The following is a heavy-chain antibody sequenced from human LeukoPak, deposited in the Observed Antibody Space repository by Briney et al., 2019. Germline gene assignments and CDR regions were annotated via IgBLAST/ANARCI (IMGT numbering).Heavy chain of an antibody. CDR3: ARGVGTDY. Sequence: QPGGSLRLSCAASGFPFTSYEMNWVRQGPGKGLEWISYISFSGNTIYFADSVKGRFTISRDNAKNSLYLQMNSLRADDTAVYYCARGVGTDYWGQGTLVTVSS. J-gene: IGHJ4*02. CDR1: GFPFTSYE. CDR2: ISFSGNTI. D-gene: IGHD1-26*01. V-gene: IGHV3-48*03.